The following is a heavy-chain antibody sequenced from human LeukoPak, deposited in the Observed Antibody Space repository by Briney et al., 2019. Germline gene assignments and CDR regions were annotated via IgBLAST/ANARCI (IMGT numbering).Heavy chain of an antibody. D-gene: IGHD3-16*01. V-gene: IGHV3-15*01. J-gene: IGHJ3*02. CDR3: TTGTYRVGYGAFDI. CDR2: IKSEADGGAT. CDR1: GFTFTNAW. Sequence: GGSLRLSCAASGFTFTNAWMTWVRQAPGKGLEWVGRIKSEADGGATDYAAPVKGRFTISRHDSKNTLYLQMNSLKTEDTAVYFCTTGTYRVGYGAFDIWGQGTMVTVSS.